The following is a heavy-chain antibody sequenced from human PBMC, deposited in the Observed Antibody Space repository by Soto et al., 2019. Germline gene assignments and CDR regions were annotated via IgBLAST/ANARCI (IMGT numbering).Heavy chain of an antibody. D-gene: IGHD3-3*01. CDR3: ARDLFWDDFWSGPGGTGGSNP. CDR1: GGSISSYY. J-gene: IGHJ5*02. Sequence: NPSETLSLTCTVSGGSISSYYWSWIRQPPGKGLEWIGYIYYSGSTNYNPSLKSRVTISVDTSKDQFSLKLSSVTAADTAVYYCARDLFWDDFWSGPGGTGGSNPWGQGTLVTVSS. CDR2: IYYSGST. V-gene: IGHV4-59*01.